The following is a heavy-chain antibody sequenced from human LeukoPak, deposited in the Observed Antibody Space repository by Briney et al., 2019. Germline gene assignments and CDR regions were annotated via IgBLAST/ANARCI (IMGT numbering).Heavy chain of an antibody. D-gene: IGHD3-3*01. CDR1: GFTFNSYP. CDR2: ITDSGTST. J-gene: IGHJ3*02. CDR3: AKVRITIYGVVDAFDI. V-gene: IGHV3-23*01. Sequence: GGSLRLSCAASGFTFNSYPMNWVRQAPGKGLEWVSAITDSGTSTYYAASVKGRFTISRDNSKNTVYLQMNSLRAEDTALYYCAKVRITIYGVVDAFDIWGQGTMVTVYS.